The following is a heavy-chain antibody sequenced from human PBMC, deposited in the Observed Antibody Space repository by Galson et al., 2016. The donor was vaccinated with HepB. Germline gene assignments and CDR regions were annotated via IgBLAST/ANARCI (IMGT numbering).Heavy chain of an antibody. CDR1: GFTFSNYA. D-gene: IGHD3-22*01. V-gene: IGHV3-23*01. J-gene: IGHJ4*02. Sequence: SLRLSCAASGFTFSNYAMTWVRQPPGKRLEWVSAISSRGITTYYADSVKGRFTVSRDNSKNTLFLQLNSLRAEDTAVYYCAKDFGSSGYYQLFEYWGQGTLVAGSS. CDR3: AKDFGSSGYYQLFEY. CDR2: ISSRGITT.